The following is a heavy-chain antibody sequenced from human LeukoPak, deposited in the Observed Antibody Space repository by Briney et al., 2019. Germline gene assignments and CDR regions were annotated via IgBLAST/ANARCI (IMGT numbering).Heavy chain of an antibody. CDR3: ARAGYSSWFDP. Sequence: SETLSLTCTVSGGSISSSSYYWSWIRQPPGKGLEWIGEINHSGSTNYNPSLKSRVTISVDTSKNQFSLKLSSVTAADTAVYYCARAGYSSWFDPWGQGTLVTVSS. J-gene: IGHJ5*02. D-gene: IGHD6-13*01. V-gene: IGHV4-39*07. CDR1: GGSISSSSYY. CDR2: INHSGST.